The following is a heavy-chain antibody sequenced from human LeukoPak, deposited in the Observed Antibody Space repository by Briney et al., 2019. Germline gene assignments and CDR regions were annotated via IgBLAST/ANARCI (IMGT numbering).Heavy chain of an antibody. J-gene: IGHJ4*02. CDR1: GFTFSSYA. Sequence: PGGSLRLSCAASGFTFSSYAMNWVRQAPGRGLEWVSGFSGSGGTTYYADSVKGRFTISRDNAKNSLYLQMNSLRAEDTAVYYCARDAYYYDSSGYSGDFDYWGQGTLVTVSS. D-gene: IGHD3-22*01. CDR2: FSGSGGTT. CDR3: ARDAYYYDSSGYSGDFDY. V-gene: IGHV3-48*01.